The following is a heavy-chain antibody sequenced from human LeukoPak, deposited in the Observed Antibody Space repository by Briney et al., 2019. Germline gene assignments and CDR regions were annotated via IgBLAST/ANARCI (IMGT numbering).Heavy chain of an antibody. V-gene: IGHV4-59*01. CDR1: GGSISSYY. CDR2: IYYSGST. Sequence: NASETLSLTCTVSGGSISSYYWSWIRQPPGKGLEWIGYIYYSGSTNYNPSLKSRVTISVDTSKNQFSLKLSSVTAADTAVYYCAKTELGGDYAWGQGTLVTVSS. CDR3: AKTELGGDYA. J-gene: IGHJ5*02. D-gene: IGHD4-17*01.